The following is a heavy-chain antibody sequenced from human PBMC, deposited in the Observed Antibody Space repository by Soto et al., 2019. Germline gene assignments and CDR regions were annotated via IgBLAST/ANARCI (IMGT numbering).Heavy chain of an antibody. V-gene: IGHV1-18*01. Sequence: QVQLVQSGAEVKKPGASVKVSCKASGYTFTSYGISWVRQAPGQGLEWMGWISAYNGNTNYAQKLQGRVTMTPDTSTSTAYMELRSLRSDDTAVYYCARDLEGVRLGESFGYWGQGTLVTVSS. CDR2: ISAYNGNT. J-gene: IGHJ4*02. D-gene: IGHD3-10*01. CDR1: GYTFTSYG. CDR3: ARDLEGVRLGESFGY.